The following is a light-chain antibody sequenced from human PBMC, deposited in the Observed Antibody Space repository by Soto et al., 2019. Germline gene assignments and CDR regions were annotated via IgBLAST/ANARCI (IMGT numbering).Light chain of an antibody. Sequence: DIVMTQSPATLSLSPGERATLSCRASQSVSGNLAWYQQKPGQAPRLLIYGASIRATAFPARFSGSGSGTEFTLTISSLQSEDFAVYYCQHYNDWPLTFGGGTKVDIK. CDR2: GAS. V-gene: IGKV3-15*01. CDR1: QSVSGN. CDR3: QHYNDWPLT. J-gene: IGKJ4*01.